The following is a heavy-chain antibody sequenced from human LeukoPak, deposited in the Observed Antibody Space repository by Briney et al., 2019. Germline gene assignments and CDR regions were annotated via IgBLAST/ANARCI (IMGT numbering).Heavy chain of an antibody. CDR1: GFTFSSYG. CDR2: IWYDGSNK. J-gene: IGHJ6*02. D-gene: IGHD3-10*01. CDR3: ARSITMVRGVIIRYYYGMDV. V-gene: IGHV3-33*01. Sequence: GGSLRLSCAASGFTFSSYGMHWVRQAPGKGLEWVAVIWYDGSNKYYADSVKGRFTISRDNSKNTLYLQMNSLRAEDTAVYYYARSITMVRGVIIRYYYGMDVWGQGTTVTVSS.